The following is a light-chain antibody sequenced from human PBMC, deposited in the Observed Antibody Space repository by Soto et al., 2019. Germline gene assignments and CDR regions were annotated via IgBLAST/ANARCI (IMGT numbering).Light chain of an antibody. CDR3: QQYSTYPIT. V-gene: IGKV1-5*03. CDR2: KAS. CDR1: QSVTTW. Sequence: DIQMTQSPSTLSASVGDRVTITCRASQSVTTWLAWYQQKPGKVPKLLIYKASNLESGLPSRFTGSGSGTEFTLTISSLQSDDFATYYCQQYSTYPITFGEGTRLEIK. J-gene: IGKJ5*01.